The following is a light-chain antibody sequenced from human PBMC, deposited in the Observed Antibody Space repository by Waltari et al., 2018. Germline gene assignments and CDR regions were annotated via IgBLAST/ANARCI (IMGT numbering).Light chain of an antibody. J-gene: IGLJ3*02. Sequence: QSVLTQPPSASGTPGQRVTISCSGSYSNIGRNAVTWYQQLPEAAPKLLIYIDNPRPSGVPDRFSGSKSGTSASLAISGLQSEDEAVYHCATWDDSLNAWVFGGGTKVTVL. V-gene: IGLV1-44*01. CDR2: IDN. CDR1: YSNIGRNA. CDR3: ATWDDSLNAWV.